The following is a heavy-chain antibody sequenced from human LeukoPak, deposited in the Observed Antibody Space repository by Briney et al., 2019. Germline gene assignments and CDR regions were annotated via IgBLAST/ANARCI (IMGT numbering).Heavy chain of an antibody. V-gene: IGHV3-33*01. CDR2: IWYDGSNK. D-gene: IGHD6-6*01. J-gene: IGHJ4*02. Sequence: SGGSLRLSCAASGFTFSSYCMHWVRQAPGKGLEWVAVIWYDGSNKYYADSVKGRFTISRDNSKNTLYMQMNSLRAEDTAVYYCARDGVYSSSHFDYWGQGTLVTVSS. CDR3: ARDGVYSSSHFDY. CDR1: GFTFSSYC.